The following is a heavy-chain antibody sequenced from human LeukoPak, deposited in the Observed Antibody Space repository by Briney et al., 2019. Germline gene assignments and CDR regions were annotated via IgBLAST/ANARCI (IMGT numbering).Heavy chain of an antibody. D-gene: IGHD3-22*01. V-gene: IGHV3-23*01. Sequence: GGSLRRSCAASGFTFSSYAMSWVRQAPGKGLEWVSSISGSGSGTSQTDSVKGRFIISRDNSRNTVNLQMSGLRPEDMAVYYCARVVGTSDYSDYWGQGTLVTVSS. CDR2: ISGSGSGT. CDR3: ARVVGTSDYSDY. J-gene: IGHJ4*02. CDR1: GFTFSSYA.